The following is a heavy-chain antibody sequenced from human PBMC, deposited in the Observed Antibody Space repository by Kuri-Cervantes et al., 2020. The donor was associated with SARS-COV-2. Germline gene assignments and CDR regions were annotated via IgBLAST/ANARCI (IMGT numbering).Heavy chain of an antibody. CDR2: IRYDVSIE. CDR3: AKDVEYYGLGSGYRGNIDC. CDR1: AFRFSSYG. Sequence: SLSLTCAASAFRFSSYGAHWVRQAPGKGLEWVAFIRYDVSIEYYGESVEGRFTISRDTSKNILYLQLTGLRAEDMAVYYCAKDVEYYGLGSGYRGNIDCWCQQALVTVSS. V-gene: IGHV3-30*02. J-gene: IGHJ4*02. D-gene: IGHD3-10*01.